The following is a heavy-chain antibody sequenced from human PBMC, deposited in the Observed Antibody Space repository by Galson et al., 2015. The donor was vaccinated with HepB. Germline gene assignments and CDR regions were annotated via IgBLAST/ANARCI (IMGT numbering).Heavy chain of an antibody. Sequence: SVKVSCKASGGTFSSDAISWVRQAPGQGLEWMGGIIPIFGTTTFAQKFQGRVTFTPDNSTGTASRKLGSLKSDDTPMYYWGRQPAPPHRRWFDPWGQGTLVTVSS. CDR1: GGTFSSDA. CDR3: GRQPAPPHRRWFDP. J-gene: IGHJ5*02. D-gene: IGHD6-6*01. V-gene: IGHV1-69*06. CDR2: IIPIFGTT.